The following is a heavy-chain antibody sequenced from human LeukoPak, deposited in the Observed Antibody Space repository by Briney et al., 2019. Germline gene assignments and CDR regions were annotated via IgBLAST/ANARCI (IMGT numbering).Heavy chain of an antibody. CDR3: AKGGYYDLAYFDY. CDR1: GFSISGFY. D-gene: IGHD3/OR15-3a*01. J-gene: IGHJ4*02. V-gene: IGHV3-30*02. Sequence: TGGSLRLSCAASGFSISGFYMSWIRQAPGKGLEWVAFIRYDGSNKYYADSVKGRFTISRDNSKNTLYLQMNSLRAEDTAVYYCAKGGYYDLAYFDYWGQGTLVTVSS. CDR2: IRYDGSNK.